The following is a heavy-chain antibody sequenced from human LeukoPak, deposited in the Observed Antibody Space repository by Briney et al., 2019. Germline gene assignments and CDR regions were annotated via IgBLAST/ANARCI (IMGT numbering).Heavy chain of an antibody. J-gene: IGHJ4*02. D-gene: IGHD3-16*01. V-gene: IGHV3-23*01. CDR3: ANGGDRNRYDRFDC. Sequence: GGSLRLSCAASGFTFSNYLMSWVRQAPGKGLEWVSTITDSGPTTSYTDSVKGRFTISRDNSKNTLYLQMNSLRAEDTAVYYRANGGDRNRYDRFDCWGQGTLVTVSS. CDR1: GFTFSNYL. CDR2: ITDSGPTT.